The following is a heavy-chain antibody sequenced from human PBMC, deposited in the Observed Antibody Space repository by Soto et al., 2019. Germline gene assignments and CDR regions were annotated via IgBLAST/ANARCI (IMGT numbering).Heavy chain of an antibody. CDR2: IYYSGST. CDR1: GGSISSGGYY. D-gene: IGHD5-18*01. Sequence: SETLSLTCTVSGGSISSGGYYWSWIRQHPGKGLEWIGYIYYSGSTYYNPSLKSRVTISVDTSKNQFSLKLSSVTAADTAVYYCARVSSYGYEVDYWGQGTLVTVSS. J-gene: IGHJ4*02. CDR3: ARVSSYGYEVDY. V-gene: IGHV4-31*03.